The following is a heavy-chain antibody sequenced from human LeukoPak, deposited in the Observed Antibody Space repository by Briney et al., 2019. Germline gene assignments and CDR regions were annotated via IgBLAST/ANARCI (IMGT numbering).Heavy chain of an antibody. Sequence: PGRSLRLSCAASGFTFSSYGMHWVRQAPGKGLEWVAVIWYDGSNKYYADSVKGRFTISRDNAKNTLYLQMDSLRAEDTAVFYCVRGDNAFDYWGQGTLVTVSS. CDR3: VRGDNAFDY. CDR2: IWYDGSNK. V-gene: IGHV3-33*03. CDR1: GFTFSSYG. D-gene: IGHD1-1*01. J-gene: IGHJ4*02.